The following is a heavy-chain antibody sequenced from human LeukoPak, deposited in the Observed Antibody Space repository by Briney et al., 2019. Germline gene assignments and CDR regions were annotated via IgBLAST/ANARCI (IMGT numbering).Heavy chain of an antibody. D-gene: IGHD3-10*02. CDR2: ISSSGSTI. CDR1: GFTFTDSY. J-gene: IGHJ6*04. CDR3: AELGITMIGGV. V-gene: IGHV3-11*04. Sequence: PGGSLRLSCAASGFTFTDSYMNWVRQAPGKGLEWVSYISSSGSTIYYADSVKGRFTISRDNAKNSLYLQMNSLRAEDTAVYYCAELGITMIGGVWGKGTTVTISS.